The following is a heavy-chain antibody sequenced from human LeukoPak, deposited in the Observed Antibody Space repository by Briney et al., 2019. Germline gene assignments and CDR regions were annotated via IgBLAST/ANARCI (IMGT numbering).Heavy chain of an antibody. CDR2: ISGSGGST. V-gene: IGHV3-23*01. J-gene: IGHJ4*02. CDR3: ARDPPHSSGWHEGDY. D-gene: IGHD6-19*01. CDR1: GFTFSSYA. Sequence: GGSLRLSCAASGFTFSSYAMSWVRQAPGKGLEWVSAISGSGGSTYYADSVKGRFTISRDNAKNSLYLQMNSLRAEDTAVYYCARDPPHSSGWHEGDYWGQGTLVTVSS.